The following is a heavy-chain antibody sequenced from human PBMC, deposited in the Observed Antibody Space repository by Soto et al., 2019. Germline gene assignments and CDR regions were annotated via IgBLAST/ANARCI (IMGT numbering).Heavy chain of an antibody. CDR1: GYTFSDYG. J-gene: IGHJ4*02. CDR3: ARGRRTCTEKTCYTGFDF. CDR2: ILCLTDRK. Sequence: QVHLVQSGAEVKTPGASVTISCKASGYTFSDYGIHWIRPAPGQRPEWLGWILCLTDRKEYSQKFQGRISLTRDTSASTAYMGLSRLRPEDTAVYYCARGRRTCTEKTCYTGFDFWGQGSRVSVSS. V-gene: IGHV1-3*01. D-gene: IGHD2-2*02.